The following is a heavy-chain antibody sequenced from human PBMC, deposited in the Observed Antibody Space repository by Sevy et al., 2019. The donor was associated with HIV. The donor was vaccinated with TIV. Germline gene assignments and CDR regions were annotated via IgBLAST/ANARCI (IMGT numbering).Heavy chain of an antibody. Sequence: SETLSLTCTVSGGSINSDSFLWGWIRQTPGEGLSWIGSISYSGSTYYDPSLKSRITVDVDTSKKQFSLELRSVTAADTAMYYCARHLHFYGIDVWGPGTTVTVSS. CDR3: ARHLHFYGIDV. J-gene: IGHJ6*02. D-gene: IGHD3-3*02. CDR2: ISYSGST. V-gene: IGHV4-39*01. CDR1: GGSINSDSFL.